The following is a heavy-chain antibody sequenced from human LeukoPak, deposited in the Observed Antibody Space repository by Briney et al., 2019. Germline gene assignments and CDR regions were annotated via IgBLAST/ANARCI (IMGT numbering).Heavy chain of an antibody. J-gene: IGHJ5*02. V-gene: IGHV1-69*13. CDR2: IIPIFGTA. Sequence: GGPVKGCLQASGGTFSSYAIRWGRQGPGQGLEWMGGIIPIFGTANYAQKFQGRVTITADESTSTAYMELSSLRSEDTAVYYCARDQEPWGQGTLVTVSS. CDR3: ARDQEP. CDR1: GGTFSSYA.